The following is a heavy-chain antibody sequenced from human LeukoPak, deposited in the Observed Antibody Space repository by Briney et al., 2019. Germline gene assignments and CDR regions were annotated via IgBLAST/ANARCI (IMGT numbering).Heavy chain of an antibody. CDR1: GGSISSYY. Sequence: SETLSLTCTVSGGSISSYYWSWIRQPPGKGLEWTGYIYYGGSTNYNPSLKSRVTISVNTSKNQFALKLSSVTAADAAVYYCARLVVVAATLYFDYWGQGTLVTVSS. V-gene: IGHV4-59*08. CDR2: IYYGGST. D-gene: IGHD2-15*01. CDR3: ARLVVVAATLYFDY. J-gene: IGHJ4*02.